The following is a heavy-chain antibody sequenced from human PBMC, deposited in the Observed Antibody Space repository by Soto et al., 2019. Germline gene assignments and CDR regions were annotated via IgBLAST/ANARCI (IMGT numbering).Heavy chain of an antibody. J-gene: IGHJ4*02. D-gene: IGHD1-7*01. V-gene: IGHV3-30-3*01. CDR1: GFTFSSYA. CDR3: ARGGYNWNYKYFDS. CDR2: ISYDGSNK. Sequence: QVQLVESGGGVVQPGRSLRLSCAASGFTFSSYAMHWVRQAPGKGLEWVAVISYDGSNKYYADSVKGRFTISRDNSKNPLYLQMNSRRAEDTAVYYCARGGYNWNYKYFDSWGQGTLVTVSS.